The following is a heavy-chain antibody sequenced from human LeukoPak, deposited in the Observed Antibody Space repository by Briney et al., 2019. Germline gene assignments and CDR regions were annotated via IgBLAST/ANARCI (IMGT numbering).Heavy chain of an antibody. D-gene: IGHD6-19*01. J-gene: IGHJ4*02. Sequence: GGSLRLSCAASGLPFSNYAMTWVRQAPGKGLEWVSAISGSGGSTYYADSVKGRFTFSRDNSKNTLYLQMSSLRAEDTALYYCVKSLDTSGWELGYWGQGTLVIVSS. CDR2: ISGSGGST. CDR3: VKSLDTSGWELGY. CDR1: GLPFSNYA. V-gene: IGHV3-23*01.